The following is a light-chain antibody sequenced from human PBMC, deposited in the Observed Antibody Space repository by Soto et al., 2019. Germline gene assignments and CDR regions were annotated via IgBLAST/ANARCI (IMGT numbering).Light chain of an antibody. CDR2: DVS. CDR1: GSDVGGYNY. Sequence: QSALTQPRSVSGSPGQSITISCTGTGSDVGGYNYVSWYRQHPGKAPKLMIYDVSKRPSGVPDRFSGSKSGNTASLTISGLQAEDEADYYCCSYAGSYTHYVFGTGPKVTVL. V-gene: IGLV2-11*01. J-gene: IGLJ1*01. CDR3: CSYAGSYTHYV.